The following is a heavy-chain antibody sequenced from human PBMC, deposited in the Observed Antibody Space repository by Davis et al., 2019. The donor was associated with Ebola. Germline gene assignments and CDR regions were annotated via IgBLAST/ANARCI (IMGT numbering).Heavy chain of an antibody. CDR2: VSGSGTTT. Sequence: PGGSLRLSCAASGFIFSSYAMTWVRQAPGKGLEWVSAVSGSGTTTGYADSVKGRFTISRDNSNNTLYLQMNSLRVDDTAVYFCARDGPNYDVDYWGQGTLVTVSA. CDR1: GFIFSSYA. J-gene: IGHJ4*02. CDR3: ARDGPNYDVDY. D-gene: IGHD3-22*01. V-gene: IGHV3-23*01.